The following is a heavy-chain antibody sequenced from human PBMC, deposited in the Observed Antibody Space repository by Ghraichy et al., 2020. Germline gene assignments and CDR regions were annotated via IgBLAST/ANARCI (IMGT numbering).Heavy chain of an antibody. V-gene: IGHV4-34*01. Sequence: SETLSLTCAVYGGSFSGYYWSWIRQPPGKGLEWIGEINHSGSTNYNPSLKSRVTLSVDTSKNQFSLKLSSVTAADTAVYYCARGSFSYPYYYYYGMDVWGQGTTVTVSS. D-gene: IGHD1-26*01. CDR3: ARGSFSYPYYYYYGMDV. CDR1: GGSFSGYY. CDR2: INHSGST. J-gene: IGHJ6*02.